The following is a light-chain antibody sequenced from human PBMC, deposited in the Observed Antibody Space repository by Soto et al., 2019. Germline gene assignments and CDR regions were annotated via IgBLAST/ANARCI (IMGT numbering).Light chain of an antibody. J-gene: IGKJ2*01. CDR2: GAS. Sequence: IVLTQSPGTLSLSPGERATLSCRASQSISSGYLAWDQQQPGQAPRLLMYGASYRATAFPDRFSGSGSGTDFTLTISRLEPEDFAVYYCHCQKYDHSPVYTFGQGTKLEIK. CDR1: QSISSGY. CDR3: HCQKYDHSPVYT. V-gene: IGKV3-20*01.